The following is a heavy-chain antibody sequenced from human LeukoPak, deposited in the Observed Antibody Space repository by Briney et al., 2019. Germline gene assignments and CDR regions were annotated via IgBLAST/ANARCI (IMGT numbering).Heavy chain of an antibody. CDR2: ISWNSGSI. Sequence: SLRLSCAASGFTFDDYAMHWVRQAPGKGLEWVSGISWNSGSIGYADSVKGRFTISRDNAKNSLYLQMNSLRAEDTALYYCAKAESYYYDSSGYYANFDYWGQGTLVTVSS. V-gene: IGHV3-9*01. D-gene: IGHD3-22*01. CDR1: GFTFDDYA. J-gene: IGHJ4*02. CDR3: AKAESYYYDSSGYYANFDY.